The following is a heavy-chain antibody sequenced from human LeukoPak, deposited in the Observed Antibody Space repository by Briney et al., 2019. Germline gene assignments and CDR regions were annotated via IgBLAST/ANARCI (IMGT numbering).Heavy chain of an antibody. CDR1: GGSISSGDYY. CDR2: IYYSGST. J-gene: IGHJ3*02. Sequence: SETLSLTCTVSGGSISSGDYYWSWIRQPPGKGLEWIGYIYYSGSTYYNPSLKSRVTISVDTSKNQFSLKLSSVTAADTAVYYCARTTVRGDAFDIWGQGTMVTVSS. D-gene: IGHD3-10*01. CDR3: ARTTVRGDAFDI. V-gene: IGHV4-30-4*08.